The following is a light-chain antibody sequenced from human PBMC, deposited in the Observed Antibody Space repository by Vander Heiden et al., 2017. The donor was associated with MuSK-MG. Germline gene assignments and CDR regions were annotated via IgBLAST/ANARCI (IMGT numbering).Light chain of an antibody. Sequence: SYVLTQSPSVSVAPGQTARITCGGNDIGSKSVHWYQQKPDQAPVLVVYDDRARPSGIPERFSGSNSGNTATLTISRVEAGDEADYHCQVWDSSGDHVVFGGGTKLTVL. CDR3: QVWDSSGDHVV. CDR2: DDR. CDR1: DIGSKS. V-gene: IGLV3-21*02. J-gene: IGLJ2*01.